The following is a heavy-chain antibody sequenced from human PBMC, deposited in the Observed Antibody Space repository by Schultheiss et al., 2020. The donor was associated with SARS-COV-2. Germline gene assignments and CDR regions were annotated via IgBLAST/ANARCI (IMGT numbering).Heavy chain of an antibody. D-gene: IGHD6-6*01. J-gene: IGHJ4*02. Sequence: SETLSLTCTVSGGSISSYYWSWIRQPPGKGLEWIGDIYNSGSTNYNPSLKSRVTISVHTSKNQFSLKLRSVTAADTAVYFCARVRRRHAGSSLRYFDCWGQGTLVTVSS. CDR3: ARVRRRHAGSSLRYFDC. CDR1: GGSISSYY. V-gene: IGHV4-59*01. CDR2: IYNSGST.